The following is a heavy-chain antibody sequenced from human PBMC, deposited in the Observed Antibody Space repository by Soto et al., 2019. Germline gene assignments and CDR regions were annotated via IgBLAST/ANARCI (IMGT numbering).Heavy chain of an antibody. J-gene: IGHJ4*02. CDR1: GGSITSGDNY. Sequence: PSETLSLTCTVSGGSITSGDNYWSWIRQPPGKGLEWIGYIYYSGHTYYNPSLKSRLTISVDTSKNHFSLRLSSVTAADTAVYYCARTYWSGWGRRPFDSWGQGALVTVSS. D-gene: IGHD3-3*01. V-gene: IGHV4-30-4*01. CDR3: ARTYWSGWGRRPFDS. CDR2: IYYSGHT.